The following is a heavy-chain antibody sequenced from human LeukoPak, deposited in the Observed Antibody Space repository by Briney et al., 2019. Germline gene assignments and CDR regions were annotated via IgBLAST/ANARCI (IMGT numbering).Heavy chain of an antibody. CDR1: GFSVSTKY. CDR3: ARVGGVPAAHFDY. J-gene: IGHJ4*02. Sequence: GGSLRLSCVASGFSVSTKYMSWVRQTPGRGLEWISLIYSSGTTYYAESVKGRFTVSRDNSKNSLYLQMNSLRVEDTAVYYCARVGGVPAAHFDYWGQGIRVTVSS. CDR2: IYSSGTT. V-gene: IGHV3-53*01. D-gene: IGHD2-2*01.